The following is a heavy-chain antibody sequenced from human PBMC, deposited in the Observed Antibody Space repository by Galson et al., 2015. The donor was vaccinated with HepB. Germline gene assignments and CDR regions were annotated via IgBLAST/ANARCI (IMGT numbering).Heavy chain of an antibody. CDR2: IWYDGSNK. V-gene: IGHV3-33*01. CDR1: GFTFSSYG. Sequence: SLRLSCAASGFTFSSYGMHWVRQAPGKGLEWVAVIWYDGSNKYYADSEKGRFTISRDNSKNTLYLQMNSLRAEDTAVYYCASLNSSSWRATSMDVWGQGTTVTVSS. J-gene: IGHJ6*02. D-gene: IGHD6-13*01. CDR3: ASLNSSSWRATSMDV.